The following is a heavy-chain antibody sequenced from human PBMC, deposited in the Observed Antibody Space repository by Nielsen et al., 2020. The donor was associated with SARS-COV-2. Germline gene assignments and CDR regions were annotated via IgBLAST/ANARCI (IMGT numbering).Heavy chain of an antibody. V-gene: IGHV3-33*01. CDR1: GFPFISYG. CDR3: ARDSAARYRDGEYYYYYGMDV. D-gene: IGHD6-6*01. Sequence: GGSLRLPCAASGFPFISYGMHWVRQAPGKGLEWVAVIWYDGSNKYYADSVKGRFTISRDNSKNTLYLQMNSLRAEDTAVYYCARDSAARYRDGEYYYYYGMDVWGQGTTVTVSS. CDR2: IWYDGSNK. J-gene: IGHJ6*02.